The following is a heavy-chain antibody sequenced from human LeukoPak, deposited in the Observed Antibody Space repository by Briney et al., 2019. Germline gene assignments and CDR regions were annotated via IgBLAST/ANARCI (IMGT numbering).Heavy chain of an antibody. D-gene: IGHD2-2*01. Sequence: PGGSLGLSCAASGFTFSSYGMHWVRQAPGKGLEWVAVISYDGSNKYYADSVKGRFTISRDNSKNTLYLQMNSLRAEDTAVYYCAKDVVVVPAPSYYYYGMDVWGQGTTVTVSS. CDR1: GFTFSSYG. CDR3: AKDVVVVPAPSYYYYGMDV. CDR2: ISYDGSNK. J-gene: IGHJ6*02. V-gene: IGHV3-30*18.